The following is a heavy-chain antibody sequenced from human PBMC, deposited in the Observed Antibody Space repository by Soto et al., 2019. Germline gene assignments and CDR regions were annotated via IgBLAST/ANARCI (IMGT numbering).Heavy chain of an antibody. CDR2: IIPIFGTA. CDR1: GGTFSSYA. D-gene: IGHD3-16*01. CDR3: AQCLLGVNYYYGMDV. Sequence: QVQLVQSGAEVKKPGSSVKVSCKASGGTFSSYAINCVRQAPGQGLEWMGGIIPIFGTADYAQKFQGRVTITADQSTSTAYMELSSLRSEDTAVYYCAQCLLGVNYYYGMDVWGQGTTVTVSS. V-gene: IGHV1-69*12. J-gene: IGHJ6*02.